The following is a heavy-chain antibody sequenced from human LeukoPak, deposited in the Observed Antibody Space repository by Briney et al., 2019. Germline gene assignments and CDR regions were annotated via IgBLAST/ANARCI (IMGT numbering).Heavy chain of an antibody. CDR3: ARDLGRWIQLWGIDY. CDR2: IWYDGSNK. J-gene: IGHJ4*02. Sequence: GGSLRLSCAASGFTFSSYGMHWVRQAPGKGLEWEAVIWYDGSNKYYADSVKGRFTISRDNSKNTLYLQMNSLRAEDTAVYYCARDLGRWIQLWGIDYWGQGTLVTVSS. V-gene: IGHV3-33*01. CDR1: GFTFSSYG. D-gene: IGHD5-18*01.